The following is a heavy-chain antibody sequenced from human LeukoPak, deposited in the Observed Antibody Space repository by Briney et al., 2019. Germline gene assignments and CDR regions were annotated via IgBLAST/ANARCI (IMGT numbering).Heavy chain of an antibody. V-gene: IGHV3-53*01. CDR3: AKDSPYAYYGSGSYWDY. CDR2: IYSDNT. J-gene: IGHJ4*02. CDR1: GFTVSSNS. Sequence: PGGSLRLSCTVSGFTVSSNSMSWVRQAPGKGLEWVSFIYSDNTHYSDPVKGRFTISRDNSKNTLYLQMNSLRAEDTAVYYCAKDSPYAYYGSGSYWDYWGQGTLVTVSS. D-gene: IGHD3-10*01.